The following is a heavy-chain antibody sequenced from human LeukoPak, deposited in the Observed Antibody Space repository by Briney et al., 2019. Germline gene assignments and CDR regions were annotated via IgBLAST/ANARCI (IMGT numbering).Heavy chain of an antibody. D-gene: IGHD3-22*01. J-gene: IGHJ4*02. CDR1: GFTFSSYS. V-gene: IGHV3-21*01. CDR2: ISSSSSYI. CDR3: ARAGVVVPTIDY. Sequence: GGSLRLSCAASGFTFSSYSMNWVRQAPGKGLEWVSSISSSSSYIYYADSVKGRFTISRDNAKNSLYLQMNSLRAEDTAVYYCARAGVVVPTIDYWGQGTLVAVSS.